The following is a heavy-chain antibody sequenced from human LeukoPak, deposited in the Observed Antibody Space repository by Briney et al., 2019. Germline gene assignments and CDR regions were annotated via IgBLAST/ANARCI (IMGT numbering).Heavy chain of an antibody. CDR2: IYYSGST. D-gene: IGHD6-19*01. CDR3: AREQWLVERGKGGNNWFDP. V-gene: IGHV4-31*03. CDR1: GGSISSGGYY. Sequence: SETLSLTCTVSGGSISSGGYYWSWIRQHPGKGLEWIGYIYYSGSTYYNPSLKSRVTISVDTSKNQFSLKLSSVTAADTAVYYCAREQWLVERGKGGNNWFDPWGQGTLVTVSS. J-gene: IGHJ5*02.